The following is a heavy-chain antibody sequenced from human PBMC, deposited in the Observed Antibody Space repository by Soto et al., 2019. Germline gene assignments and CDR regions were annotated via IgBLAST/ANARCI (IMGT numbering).Heavy chain of an antibody. V-gene: IGHV4-59*01. CDR3: ARGSVNCSGSYWVDP. CDR1: GGYISSYY. Sequence: QVQLQESGPGLVKPSETLSLTCTVSGGYISSYYWNWIWNPPGTGLGWSGYIYYSGSTNYNPYLKSRVTISVDTSKDQFSLKLSSVTAADTAVYYCARGSVNCSGSYWVDPWGQGTLVTVSS. J-gene: IGHJ5*02. CDR2: IYYSGST. D-gene: IGHD3-10*02.